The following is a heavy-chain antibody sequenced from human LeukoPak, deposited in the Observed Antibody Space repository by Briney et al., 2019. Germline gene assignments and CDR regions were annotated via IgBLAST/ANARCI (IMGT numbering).Heavy chain of an antibody. D-gene: IGHD3-10*01. CDR3: ARLLWFGELSPHDY. Sequence: GGSLRLSCAASGFTFSSYGMHWVRQAPGKGLEWVAFIRYDGSNKYYADSVKGRFTISRDNAKNSLYLQMSSLRAEDTAVYYCARLLWFGELSPHDYWGQGTLVTVSS. J-gene: IGHJ4*02. CDR2: IRYDGSNK. CDR1: GFTFSSYG. V-gene: IGHV3-30*02.